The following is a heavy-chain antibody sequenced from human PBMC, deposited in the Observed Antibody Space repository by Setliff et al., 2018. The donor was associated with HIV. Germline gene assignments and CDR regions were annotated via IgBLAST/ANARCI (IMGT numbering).Heavy chain of an antibody. D-gene: IGHD1-1*01. CDR1: GFTFGGSA. Sequence: ETLRLSCAASGFTFGGSAMHWVRQASGKGLEWVGRIRSKGYGSATAYAASVKGRFTISRDDSKNTAYLQMDSLKTEDTAVYYCTRHSTDPWSLLDYWGQGTLVTVSS. CDR3: TRHSTDPWSLLDY. CDR2: IRSKGYGSAT. V-gene: IGHV3-73*01. J-gene: IGHJ4*02.